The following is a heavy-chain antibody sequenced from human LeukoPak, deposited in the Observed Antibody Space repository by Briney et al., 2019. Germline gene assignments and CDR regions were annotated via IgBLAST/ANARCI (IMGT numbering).Heavy chain of an antibody. CDR3: ARVVMKAFYYYYMDV. D-gene: IGHD2-21*01. J-gene: IGHJ6*03. CDR2: MNPTSGDT. V-gene: IGHV1-8*01. Sequence: ASVKVSCKASGYTFSDYDVNWVRQAPGQGLEWMGWMNPTSGDTGYAQKFQGRVTMTRSMSRNTAYMELSRLRSEDTAVYFCARVVMKAFYYYYMDVSGKGTTIIISS. CDR1: GYTFSDYD.